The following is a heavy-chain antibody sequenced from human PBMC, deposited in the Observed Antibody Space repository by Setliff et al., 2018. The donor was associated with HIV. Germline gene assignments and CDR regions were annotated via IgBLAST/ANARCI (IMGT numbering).Heavy chain of an antibody. Sequence: PSETLSLTCAVYGGSFSAYYWSWIRQTPGKGLEWIGEINHSGGTNYNPSLKSLVTISVDTSKNQFYLKLSSVTAADTAVFYCARGGYSDVFGRHRAYFQYWGQGTQVTVSS. CDR2: INHSGGT. J-gene: IGHJ1*01. V-gene: IGHV4-34*01. D-gene: IGHD5-18*01. CDR3: ARGGYSDVFGRHRAYFQY. CDR1: GGSFSAYY.